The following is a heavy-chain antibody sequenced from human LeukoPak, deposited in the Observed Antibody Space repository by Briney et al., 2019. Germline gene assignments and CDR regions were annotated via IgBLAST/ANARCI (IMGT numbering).Heavy chain of an antibody. J-gene: IGHJ4*02. Sequence: SETLSLTCTVSGDSISSSTYYWGWIRQPPGKGLEWIGSIHYSGRFYYNPSLKSRVIISVATSKNQFSLNLSSVTAADTAVYYCAKHLFDGGFDYWGQGTLVTVSS. CDR2: IHYSGRF. CDR3: AKHLFDGGFDY. CDR1: GDSISSSTYY. D-gene: IGHD2-15*01. V-gene: IGHV4-39*07.